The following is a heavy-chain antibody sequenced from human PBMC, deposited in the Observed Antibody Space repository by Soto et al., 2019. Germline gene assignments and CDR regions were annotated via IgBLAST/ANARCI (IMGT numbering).Heavy chain of an antibody. J-gene: IGHJ4*02. D-gene: IGHD1-26*01. CDR1: GGSFSGYY. Sequence: QVQLQQWGAGLLKPSETLSLTCAVYGGSFSGYYWSWIRQPPGKGLEWIGEINHSGSTNYNPSLKSRVTISVYTSKNQFSLKLSSVTAADTAVYYCARSRWWESYFDYWGQGTLVTVSS. V-gene: IGHV4-34*01. CDR2: INHSGST. CDR3: ARSRWWESYFDY.